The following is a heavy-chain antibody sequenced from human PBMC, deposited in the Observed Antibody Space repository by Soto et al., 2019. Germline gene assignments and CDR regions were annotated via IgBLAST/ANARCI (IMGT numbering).Heavy chain of an antibody. CDR2: IRSKAYGGTT. CDR1: GFTFGDYA. D-gene: IGHD6-13*01. V-gene: IGHV3-49*04. Sequence: LRLSCTASGFTFGDYAMSWVRQAPGKGLEWVGFIRSKAYGGTTEYAASVKGRFTISRDDSKSIAYLQMDSLKTEDTAVYYCTRAYSSSWTDYFDYWGQGTLVTVSS. CDR3: TRAYSSSWTDYFDY. J-gene: IGHJ4*02.